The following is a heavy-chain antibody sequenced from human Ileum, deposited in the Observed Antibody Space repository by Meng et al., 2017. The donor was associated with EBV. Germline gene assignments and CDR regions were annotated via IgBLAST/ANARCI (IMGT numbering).Heavy chain of an antibody. Sequence: GQPPEAGPGLVEPSADLSLTRAVSGGSISRSEWLSWVRPPPGKALEWFGENSHSRSHNYSPSLKTRVPISIHKSKHHLSLKLISVRAADTAVYYCASSDYYRSDYWGQGTLVTVSS. CDR1: GGSISRSEW. D-gene: IGHD3-22*01. CDR2: NSHSRSH. J-gene: IGHJ4*02. CDR3: ASSDYYRSDY. V-gene: IGHV4-4*02.